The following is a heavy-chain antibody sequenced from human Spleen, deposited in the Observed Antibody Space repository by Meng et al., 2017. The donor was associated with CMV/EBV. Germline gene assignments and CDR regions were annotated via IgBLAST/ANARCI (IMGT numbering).Heavy chain of an antibody. V-gene: IGHV3-74*01. CDR1: GFTFSSYW. CDR3: AKGPDDFWSGYHLVY. J-gene: IGHJ4*02. Sequence: GESLKISCAASGFTFSSYWMYWVRQAPGKGLVWVSRINSDGSSTNYADSVKGRFTISRDNSKKTLYLQMNSLRAEDTAVYYCAKGPDDFWSGYHLVYWGQGTLVTVSS. CDR2: INSDGSST. D-gene: IGHD3-3*01.